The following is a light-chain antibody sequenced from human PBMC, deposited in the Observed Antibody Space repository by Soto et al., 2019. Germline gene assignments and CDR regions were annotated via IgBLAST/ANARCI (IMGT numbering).Light chain of an antibody. J-gene: IGKJ5*01. CDR2: DAS. V-gene: IGKV1-33*01. CDR3: QQYDFLVT. Sequence: DVQMTQSPSSLSAYVGDRVTITCQASQDINNYLTLYQQKPGKAPKLLIYDASNLERGVPTRFTGSGSGKHFTFTISSLQPEDIATYFCQQYDFLVTFGQGTRLEIK. CDR1: QDINNY.